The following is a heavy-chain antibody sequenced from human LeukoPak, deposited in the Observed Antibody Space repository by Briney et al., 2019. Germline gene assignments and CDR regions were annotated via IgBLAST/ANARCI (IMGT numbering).Heavy chain of an antibody. CDR1: GFTFSSYS. CDR2: ISSSSSYI. V-gene: IGHV3-21*01. Sequence: GGSLRLSCAASGFTFSSYSTNWVRQAPGKGLEWVSSISSSSSYIYYADSVKGRFTISRDNAKNSLYLQMNSLRAEDTAVYYCASEAEWEEGAFDIWGQGTMVTVSS. D-gene: IGHD1-26*01. J-gene: IGHJ3*02. CDR3: ASEAEWEEGAFDI.